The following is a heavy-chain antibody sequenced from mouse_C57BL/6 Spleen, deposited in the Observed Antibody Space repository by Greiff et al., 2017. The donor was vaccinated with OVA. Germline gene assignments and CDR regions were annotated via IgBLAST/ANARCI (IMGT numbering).Heavy chain of an antibody. V-gene: IGHV1-26*01. Sequence: VQLQQSGPELVKPGASVKISCKASGYTFTDYYMNWVKQSHGKSLEWIGDINPNNGGTSYNQKFKGKATLTVDKSSSTAYMELRSLTSEDSAVYYCARKRQGGFDYWGQGTTLTVSS. CDR2: INPNNGGT. CDR1: GYTFTDYY. CDR3: ARKRQGGFDY. J-gene: IGHJ2*01. D-gene: IGHD2-12*01.